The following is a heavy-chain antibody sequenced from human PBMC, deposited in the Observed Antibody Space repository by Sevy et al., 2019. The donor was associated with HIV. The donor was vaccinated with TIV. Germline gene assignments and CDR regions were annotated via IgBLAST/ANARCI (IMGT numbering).Heavy chain of an antibody. Sequence: GGSLRLSCAASGFSFSRYAMKWVRQAPGKGLEWVSSISDSGGSTYDADSVMGRFTISRDNSKNTLYLQMNSLRAEDTAVYYCASLPTPHDGYSYYFVYWGQGTLVSDSS. J-gene: IGHJ4*02. D-gene: IGHD5-18*01. CDR3: ASLPTPHDGYSYYFVY. V-gene: IGHV3-23*01. CDR2: ISDSGGST. CDR1: GFSFSRYA.